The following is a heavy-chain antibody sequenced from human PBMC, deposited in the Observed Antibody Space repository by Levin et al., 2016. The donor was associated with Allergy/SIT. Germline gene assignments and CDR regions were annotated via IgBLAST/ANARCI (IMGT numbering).Heavy chain of an antibody. Sequence: GESLKISCKASGYIFSNFWITWVRQMPGKGLEWMGRIDPSDSFTNYNPSFQGHVIMSADRSITTAYLQWSSLKASDTAIYYCARLDMMVGGPDGWSFDLWGRGTLVSVSS. V-gene: IGHV5-10-1*01. CDR2: IDPSDSFT. D-gene: IGHD2-2*03. CDR3: ARLDMMVGGPDGWSFDL. J-gene: IGHJ2*01. CDR1: GYIFSNFW.